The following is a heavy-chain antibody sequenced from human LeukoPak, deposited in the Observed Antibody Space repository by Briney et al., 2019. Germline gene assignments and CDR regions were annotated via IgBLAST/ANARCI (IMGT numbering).Heavy chain of an antibody. V-gene: IGHV3-7*01. CDR2: IKQDGSDK. D-gene: IGHD5-18*01. CDR1: GFTFSDYW. J-gene: IGHJ6*02. Sequence: GGSLRLSCAASGFTFSDYWMSWVRQAPGKGPEWVANIKQDGSDKYYVDSVKGRFTISRDNAKKELYLQMNSLRAEDTAVYYCARGEFAWIQGSYGLNVWGQGTTVTVSS. CDR3: ARGEFAWIQGSYGLNV.